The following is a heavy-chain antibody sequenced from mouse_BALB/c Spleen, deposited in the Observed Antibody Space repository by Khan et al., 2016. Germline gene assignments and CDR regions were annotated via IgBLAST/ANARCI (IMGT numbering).Heavy chain of an antibody. CDR3: ERLRRDYAMDY. V-gene: IGHV3-6*02. Sequence: EVQLQESGPGLVKPSQSLSLTCSVTGYSITSGYYWNWIRQFPGNNLEWMGYISYAGSNNYNPSLKNRISIARDTSKNQFFLQLNSVTTEDTATYYGERLRRDYAMDYWGQGTSVTVSS. CDR2: ISYAGSN. CDR1: GYSITSGYY. J-gene: IGHJ4*01. D-gene: IGHD2-12*01.